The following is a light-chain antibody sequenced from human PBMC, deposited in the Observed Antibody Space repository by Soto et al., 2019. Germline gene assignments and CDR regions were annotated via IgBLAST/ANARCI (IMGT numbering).Light chain of an antibody. Sequence: DIQMTQSPSSLSASVGDRVTITCRASQGIRNYLAWYQQKPGKVPKLLIYAASTLQSGVPSRFSGSGSGTDFTRTISSLQPEDVATYYCQKYDNAPFTFGPGAKVDIK. CDR3: QKYDNAPFT. V-gene: IGKV1-27*01. J-gene: IGKJ3*01. CDR1: QGIRNY. CDR2: AAS.